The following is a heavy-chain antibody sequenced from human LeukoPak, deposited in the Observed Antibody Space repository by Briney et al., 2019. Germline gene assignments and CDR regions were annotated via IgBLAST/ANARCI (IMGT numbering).Heavy chain of an antibody. V-gene: IGHV3-48*01. CDR2: ISSSSNTI. J-gene: IGHJ4*02. CDR3: ARDGFDFWSGYPTTVDY. CDR1: GFTFSSYS. Sequence: GGSLRLSCAASGFTFSSYSMNWVRQSPGKGLEGVSYISSSSNTIYYADSVKGRFTISRDNANNSLYLQMNSLRAEDTAVYYCARDGFDFWSGYPTTVDYWGQGTLVTVSS. D-gene: IGHD3-3*01.